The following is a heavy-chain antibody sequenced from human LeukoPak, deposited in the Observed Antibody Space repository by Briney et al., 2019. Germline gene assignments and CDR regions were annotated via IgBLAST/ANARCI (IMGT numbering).Heavy chain of an antibody. CDR3: ARACGGSCYYVGVNYYGTDV. CDR2: ISSSSSYI. D-gene: IGHD2-15*01. V-gene: IGHV3-21*01. CDR1: GFTFSSYS. Sequence: GGSLRLSCAASGFTFSSYSMNWVRQAPGKGLEWVSSISSSSSYIYYADSVKGRFTISRDNAKNSLYLQMNSLRAEDTAVYYCARACGGSCYYVGVNYYGTDVSGQGTTVTVSS. J-gene: IGHJ6*02.